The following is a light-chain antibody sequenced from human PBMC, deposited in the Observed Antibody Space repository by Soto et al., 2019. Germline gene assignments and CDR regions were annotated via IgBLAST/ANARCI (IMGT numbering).Light chain of an antibody. J-gene: IGKJ1*01. CDR2: DAS. V-gene: IGKV3-11*01. CDR3: QQRSNWPVT. CDR1: QSVSSY. Sequence: EIVLTQSPGTLSLSPGERATLSCRASQSVSSYLAWYQQKPGQAPRLLIYDASTRATGISARFSGSGSGTGFTLTIISLEPEDFAVYYCQQRSNWPVTFGQGTKLEVK.